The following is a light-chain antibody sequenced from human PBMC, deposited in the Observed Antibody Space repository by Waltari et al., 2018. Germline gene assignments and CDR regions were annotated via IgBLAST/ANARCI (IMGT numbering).Light chain of an antibody. Sequence: EIVLTQSHGTLSLSPGERATLSCRASPSVSSTSLAWYHQKPGQAPRLLIYGASSRATGIPDRFSGSGSGTDFTLTISRLEPEDFAVYYCQQYGSSPYTFGQGTRLQTK. V-gene: IGKV3-20*01. CDR2: GAS. CDR3: QQYGSSPYT. J-gene: IGKJ2*01. CDR1: PSVSSTS.